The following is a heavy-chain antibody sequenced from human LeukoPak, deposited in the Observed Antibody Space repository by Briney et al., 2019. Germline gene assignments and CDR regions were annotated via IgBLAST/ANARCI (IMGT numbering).Heavy chain of an antibody. V-gene: IGHV1-46*01. CDR1: GYTFTSYY. CDR2: INPSGGST. D-gene: IGHD1-26*01. J-gene: IGHJ6*02. CDR3: ARDGLSAGATNYYYYGMDV. Sequence: GESLKISCKGSGYTFTSYYMHWVRQAPGQGLEWMGIINPSGGSTSYAQKFQGRVTMTRDTSTSTVYMELSSLRSEDTAVYYCARDGLSAGATNYYYYGMDVWGQGTTVTVSS.